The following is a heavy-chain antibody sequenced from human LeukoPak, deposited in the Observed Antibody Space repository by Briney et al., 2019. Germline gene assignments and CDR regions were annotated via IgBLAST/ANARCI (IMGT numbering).Heavy chain of an antibody. Sequence: ASVKVSCKASGGTFSSYAISWVRQAPGQGLEWMGRIIPILGIANYAQKFQGRVTITADKSTSMAYMELRSLRSDDTAVYYCARASHGPPSELAFENWGQGTLVTVSS. D-gene: IGHD1-1*01. CDR2: IIPILGIA. CDR3: ARASHGPPSELAFEN. J-gene: IGHJ4*02. V-gene: IGHV1-69*04. CDR1: GGTFSSYA.